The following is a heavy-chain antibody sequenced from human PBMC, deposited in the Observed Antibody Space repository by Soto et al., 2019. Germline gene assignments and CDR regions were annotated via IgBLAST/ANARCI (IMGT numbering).Heavy chain of an antibody. CDR3: AKGSITGTTQPY. J-gene: IGHJ4*02. V-gene: IGHV3-23*01. D-gene: IGHD1-7*01. CDR2: ISSSGGST. Sequence: PGGSLRLSCVASGFSFSSYSMNWVRQAPGKGLEWVSAISSSGGSTYYADSVKGRFTISRDNSKNTLYLQMNSLRAEDTAVYYCAKGSITGTTQPYWGQGTLVTVSS. CDR1: GFSFSSYS.